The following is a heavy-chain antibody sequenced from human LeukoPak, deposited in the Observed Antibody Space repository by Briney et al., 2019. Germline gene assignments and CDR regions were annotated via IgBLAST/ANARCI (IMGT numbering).Heavy chain of an antibody. V-gene: IGHV4-59*01. D-gene: IGHD5-12*01. CDR2: IYYSGST. CDR1: GGSISSYY. CDR3: ARAEYSGYGNYYYGMDV. Sequence: SETLSLTCTVSGGSISSYYWSWIRQPPGKGLEWIGYIYYSGSTNYNPSLKSRVTISVDTSKNQFSLKLSSVTAADTAVYYCARAEYSGYGNYYYGMDVWGQGTTVTVSS. J-gene: IGHJ6*02.